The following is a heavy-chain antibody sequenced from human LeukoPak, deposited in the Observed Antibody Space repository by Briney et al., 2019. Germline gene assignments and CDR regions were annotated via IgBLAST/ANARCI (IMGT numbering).Heavy chain of an antibody. CDR2: ISGSGGST. Sequence: GGSLRLSCAASGFTFSSYAMSWVRQAPGKGLEWVSAISGSGGSTYYADSVKGRFTISRDNSKNTLYLQMNSLRAEDTAVYYCAKPSAMIVVVITEFDYWSQGTLVTVSS. CDR3: AKPSAMIVVVITEFDY. V-gene: IGHV3-23*01. CDR1: GFTFSSYA. D-gene: IGHD3-22*01. J-gene: IGHJ4*02.